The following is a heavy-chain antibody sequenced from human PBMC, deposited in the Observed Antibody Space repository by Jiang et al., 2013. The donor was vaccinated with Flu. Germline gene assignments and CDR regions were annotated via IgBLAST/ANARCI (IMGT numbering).Heavy chain of an antibody. V-gene: IGHV1-3*01. CDR2: INAGNGNT. CDR1: GYTFTSYA. D-gene: IGHD3-9*01. J-gene: IGHJ4*02. CDR3: ARDSNYYDILTGYYSSYYFDY. Sequence: SGAEVKKPGASVKVSCKASGYTFTSYAMHWVRQAPGQRLEWMGWINAGNGNTKYSQKFQGRVTITRDTSASTAYMELSSLRSEDTAVYYCARDSNYYDILTGYYSSYYFDYWGQGTLVTVSS.